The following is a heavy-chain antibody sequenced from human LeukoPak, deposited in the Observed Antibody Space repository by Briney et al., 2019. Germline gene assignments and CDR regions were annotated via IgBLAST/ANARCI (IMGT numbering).Heavy chain of an antibody. J-gene: IGHJ4*02. Sequence: ASVKVSCKASGHTFTGYYMHWVRQAPGQGLEWMGWISPNSGGTNYAQKFQGRVTMTRDTSISTAYMELSRLRSDDTAVYYCARAAAVRWANPNDMGYWGQGTLVTVSS. V-gene: IGHV1-2*02. CDR1: GHTFTGYY. CDR2: ISPNSGGT. D-gene: IGHD6-13*01. CDR3: ARAAAVRWANPNDMGY.